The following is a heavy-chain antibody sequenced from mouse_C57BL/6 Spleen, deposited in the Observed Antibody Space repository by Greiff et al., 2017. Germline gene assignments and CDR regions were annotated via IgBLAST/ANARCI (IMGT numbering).Heavy chain of an antibody. V-gene: IGHV5-9-1*02. D-gene: IGHD1-1*01. J-gene: IGHJ2*01. CDR1: GFTFSSYA. Sequence: DVMLVESGEGLVKPGGSLKLSCAASGFTFSSYAMSWVRQTPEKRLEWVAYISSGGDYIYYADTVKGLFTISRDNARNTLYLQMSSLKSEDTAMYYCTRGNYYGSSFYYFDYWGQGSTLTVSS. CDR2: ISSGGDYI. CDR3: TRGNYYGSSFYYFDY.